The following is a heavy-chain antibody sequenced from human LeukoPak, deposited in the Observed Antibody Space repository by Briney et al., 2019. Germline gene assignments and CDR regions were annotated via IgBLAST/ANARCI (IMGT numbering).Heavy chain of an antibody. D-gene: IGHD3-10*01. Sequence: GGSVRLLCSPSGLPFTIHAMSWVCHAPGKGREWVSDLSGSGGSTYHADSVTGQLTSARDNAKITPYLQLNSLRAEDTAVYYCAKVGESYYWYGIHVWGQETMVTVSS. CDR2: LSGSGGST. V-gene: IGHV3-23*01. CDR1: GLPFTIHA. CDR3: AKVGESYYWYGIHV. J-gene: IGHJ6*02.